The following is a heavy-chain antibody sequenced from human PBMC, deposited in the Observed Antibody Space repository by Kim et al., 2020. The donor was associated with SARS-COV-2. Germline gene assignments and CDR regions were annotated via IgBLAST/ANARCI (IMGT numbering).Heavy chain of an antibody. CDR2: ISAYNGNT. CDR1: GYTFTSYG. D-gene: IGHD3-10*01. Sequence: ASVKVSCKASGYTFTSYGISWVRQAPGQGLEWMGWISAYNGNTNYAQKLQGRVTMTTDTSTSTAYMELRSLRSDDTAVYYCARDPAFLGELLSGYWFDPWGQGTLVTVSS. CDR3: ARDPAFLGELLSGYWFDP. V-gene: IGHV1-18*01. J-gene: IGHJ5*02.